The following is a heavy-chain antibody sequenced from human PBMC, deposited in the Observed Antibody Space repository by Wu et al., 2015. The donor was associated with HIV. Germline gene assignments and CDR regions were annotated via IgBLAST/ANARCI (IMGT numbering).Heavy chain of an antibody. D-gene: IGHD6-13*01. J-gene: IGHJ6*02. CDR3: ARERAAAGTDFYAMDV. CDR1: GYTFTGYY. Sequence: QVQLVQSGAEVKKPGASVKVSCKASGYTFTGYYMHWVRQAPGQGLEWMGWINPNSGATNYAQKFQGRVTMTRDTSISTAYMELSRLRSDDTAAYYCARERAAAGTDFYAMDVWAKGPRSPSP. CDR2: INPNSGAT. V-gene: IGHV1-2*02.